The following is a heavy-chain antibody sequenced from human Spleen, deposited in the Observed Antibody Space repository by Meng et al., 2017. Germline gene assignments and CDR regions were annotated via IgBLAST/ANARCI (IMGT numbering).Heavy chain of an antibody. V-gene: IGHV4-34*01. CDR3: ARRRLYDFWSGSTPFDY. J-gene: IGHJ4*02. Sequence: QGQLQQWGAGLLKPSETLSLTCGVDGGSFSDYSWSWIRQPPGKGLEWIGEINHSGATNYNPSLKSRVTISVDTSKNQFSLKLNSVTAADTAIYYCARRRLYDFWSGSTPFDYWGQGTLVTVSS. CDR2: INHSGAT. CDR1: GGSFSDYS. D-gene: IGHD3-3*01.